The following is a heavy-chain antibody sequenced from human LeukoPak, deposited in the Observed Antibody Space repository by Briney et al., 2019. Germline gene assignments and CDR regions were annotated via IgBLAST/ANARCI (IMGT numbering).Heavy chain of an antibody. J-gene: IGHJ1*01. CDR3: ARDSDCSTTSCHGYFHH. CDR2: ISSDGGNK. D-gene: IGHD2-2*01. Sequence: PGGSLRLSCAASGFTFSSYALHWGRQAPGKGLEWVAVISSDGGNKYYADSVKGRFTISRDNSENTPYLQMNSLRAEDTAVYYCARDSDCSTTSCHGYFHHWGQGTLVTVSS. CDR1: GFTFSSYA. V-gene: IGHV3-30-3*01.